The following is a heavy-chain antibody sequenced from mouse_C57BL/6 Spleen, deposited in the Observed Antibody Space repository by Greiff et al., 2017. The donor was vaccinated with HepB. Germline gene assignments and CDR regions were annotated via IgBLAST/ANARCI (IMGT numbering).Heavy chain of an antibody. CDR2: IHPDSGST. V-gene: IGHV1-64*01. D-gene: IGHD2-2*01. CDR1: GYTFTSYW. J-gene: IGHJ3*01. Sequence: QVQLQQPGAELVKPGASVKLSCKASGYTFTSYWMHWVKQRPGQGLEWIGMIHPDSGSTNYNEKFKSKTTLTVDKSTSTAYMQLSSLTSEDSAVYYCARRAGGYDGFDYWGQGTLVTVSA. CDR3: ARRAGGYDGFDY.